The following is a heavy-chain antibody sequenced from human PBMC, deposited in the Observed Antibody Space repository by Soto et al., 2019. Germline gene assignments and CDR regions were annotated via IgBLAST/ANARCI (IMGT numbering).Heavy chain of an antibody. CDR3: AREAGYCSTTGCYRRAFYT. Sequence: GGSLGLSCAASGFTFTGHWMHCVRQVPGKGLVWVARINTEGDSTNYADSVKGRFTISRDSATNTVYLQMNGLGVDDTSVYFCAREAGYCSTTGCYRRAFYTWGQGTMVTVSS. V-gene: IGHV3-74*01. J-gene: IGHJ3*01. CDR1: GFTFTGHW. D-gene: IGHD2-2*01. CDR2: INTEGDST.